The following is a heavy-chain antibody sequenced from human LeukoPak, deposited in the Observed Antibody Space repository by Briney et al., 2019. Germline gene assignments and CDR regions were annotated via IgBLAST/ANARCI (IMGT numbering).Heavy chain of an antibody. CDR1: GFTFSDYY. V-gene: IGHV3-11*04. CDR2: ISSSGSTI. D-gene: IGHD6-13*01. J-gene: IGHJ5*02. Sequence: GGSLRLSCAASGFTFSDYYMSWIRQAPGKGLEWVSYISSSGSTIYYADSVKGRFTISRDNAKNSLYLQMNSLRAEDTAVYYCARDTTGYSSSWFFWNWFDPWGQGTLVTVSS. CDR3: ARDTTGYSSSWFFWNWFDP.